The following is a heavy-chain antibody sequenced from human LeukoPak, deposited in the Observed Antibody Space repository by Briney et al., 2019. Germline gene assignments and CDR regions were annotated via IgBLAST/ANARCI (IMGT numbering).Heavy chain of an antibody. V-gene: IGHV3-21*01. CDR2: ISSSSSYI. J-gene: IGHJ4*02. CDR3: ARDNPGDSSGYYLDY. D-gene: IGHD3-22*01. Sequence: NPGGSLRLSCAASGFTFSSYSMNWVRQAPGKGLEWVSSISSSSSYIYYADSVKGRFTISRDNAKNSLYLQMNSLRAEDTAAYYCARDNPGDSSGYYLDYWGQGTLVTVSS. CDR1: GFTFSSYS.